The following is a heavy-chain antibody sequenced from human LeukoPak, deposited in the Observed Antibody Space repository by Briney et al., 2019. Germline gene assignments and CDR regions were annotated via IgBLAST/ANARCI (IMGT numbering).Heavy chain of an antibody. CDR1: GFTFSSHA. CDR2: LTGSGGDT. Sequence: PGGSLRLSCAASGFTFSSHAMSWVRQAPGKGLEWVSGLTGSGGDTYYGDSVKGRFTISRDNSKNTVCLRMNSLRVEDTAVYYCAKDSSNYHYQSSGYPQDYWGQGTLVTVSS. D-gene: IGHD3-22*01. J-gene: IGHJ4*02. CDR3: AKDSSNYHYQSSGYPQDY. V-gene: IGHV3-23*01.